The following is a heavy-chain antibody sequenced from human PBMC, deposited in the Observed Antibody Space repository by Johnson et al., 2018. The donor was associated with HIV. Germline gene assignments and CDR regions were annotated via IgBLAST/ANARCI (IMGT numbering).Heavy chain of an antibody. D-gene: IGHD3-3*01. CDR2: ISWNSGST. V-gene: IGHV3-20*04. J-gene: IGHJ3*02. Sequence: VPLVESGGGVVRPGGSLRLSCAASGFPFDDYAMSWVRQAPGKGLEWVSGISWNSGSTGYADSVKGRFTISRDNAKNSLYLQMNSLRAEDTALYFCAKDIRVKELRFLERLLVLGIFDIWGQGTMVTVSA. CDR3: AKDIRVKELRFLERLLVLGIFDI. CDR1: GFPFDDYA.